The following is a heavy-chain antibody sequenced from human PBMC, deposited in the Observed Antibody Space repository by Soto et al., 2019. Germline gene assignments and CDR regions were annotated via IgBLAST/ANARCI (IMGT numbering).Heavy chain of an antibody. CDR3: GRASRVGATTEGCDY. Sequence: EVQLLESGRGFVQPGGPLRLSCAASGFTFSDHYMNWVRQAPGKGLEWVGRTRNKANSYTTEYAASVKGTSTISRDDSKDSLYLQMDSLKTEDAAVYYCGRASRVGATTEGCDYWSQGTLVTVSS. D-gene: IGHD1-26*01. CDR2: TRNKANSYTT. V-gene: IGHV3-72*01. J-gene: IGHJ4*02. CDR1: GFTFSDHY.